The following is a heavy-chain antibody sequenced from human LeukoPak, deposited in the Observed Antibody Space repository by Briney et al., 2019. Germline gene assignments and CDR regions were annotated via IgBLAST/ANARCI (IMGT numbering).Heavy chain of an antibody. J-gene: IGHJ6*04. V-gene: IGHV4-4*07. CDR1: GGSISSYD. D-gene: IGHD2-2*01. CDR3: ATGVVPAAMDEYYYYYGMDV. Sequence: SETLSLTCTVSGGSISSYDWSWIRQPAGKGLEWIGRIYTSGSTNYNPSLKSRGTMSVDPSKNQFLLKLSSVTAADTAVYYCATGVVPAAMDEYYYYYGMDVWGKGTTVTVSS. CDR2: IYTSGST.